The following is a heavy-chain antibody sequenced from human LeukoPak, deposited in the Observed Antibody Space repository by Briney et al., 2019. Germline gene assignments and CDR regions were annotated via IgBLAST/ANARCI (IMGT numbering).Heavy chain of an antibody. CDR2: KDYSGST. V-gene: IGHV4-59*01. CDR3: ARVYYSSSYDYWYFDL. D-gene: IGHD6-13*01. J-gene: IGHJ2*01. Sequence: SETLSLTCTVSGGSISSYFWSWIRQPPGKGLEWIGYKDYSGSTNYNRSLKSRVTISVDTSKNQFSLKLSSVTAADTAVYYCARVYYSSSYDYWYFDLWGRGTLVTVSS. CDR1: GGSISSYF.